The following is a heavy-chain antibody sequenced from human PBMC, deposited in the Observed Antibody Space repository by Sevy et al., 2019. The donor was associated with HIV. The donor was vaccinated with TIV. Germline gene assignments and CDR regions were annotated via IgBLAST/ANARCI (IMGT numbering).Heavy chain of an antibody. V-gene: IGHV3-7*01. CDR2: IKQDGSEK. Sequence: GGSLRLSCAASGFTFSSYWMSWVRQAPGKGLEWVANIKQDGSEKYYVDSVKGRFTISRDNAKNSLYLQMNSLRAEDMAVYYCARGSLYYYDSSGYLGVYDYWGQGTLVTVSS. CDR1: GFTFSSYW. D-gene: IGHD3-22*01. CDR3: ARGSLYYYDSSGYLGVYDY. J-gene: IGHJ4*02.